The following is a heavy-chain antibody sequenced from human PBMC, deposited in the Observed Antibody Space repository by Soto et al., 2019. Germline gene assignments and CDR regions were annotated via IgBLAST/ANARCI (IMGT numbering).Heavy chain of an antibody. Sequence: SETRSLTCAVYGGSFSGYYWSWIRQPPGKGLEWIGEINHSGSTNYNPSLKSRVTISVDTSKNQFSLKLNSVTAADTAVYYCARGRRTAVTIDYWGQGTLVTVS. CDR1: GGSFSGYY. V-gene: IGHV4-34*01. CDR3: ARGRRTAVTIDY. J-gene: IGHJ4*02. D-gene: IGHD4-17*01. CDR2: INHSGST.